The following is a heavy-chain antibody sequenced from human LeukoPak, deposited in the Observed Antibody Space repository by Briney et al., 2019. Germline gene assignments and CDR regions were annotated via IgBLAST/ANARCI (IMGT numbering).Heavy chain of an antibody. CDR3: ARPGSVGDSSGPLDY. CDR2: IYPGDSDT. V-gene: IGHV5-51*01. J-gene: IGHJ4*02. CDR1: GHTFTKSW. D-gene: IGHD3-22*01. Sequence: GESLKISCKGSGHTFTKSWIAWVRQKPGKGLEWMGIIYPGDSDTRYSPSFQGQVTISADKSISTAYLQWSSLKASDTAMYYCARPGSVGDSSGPLDYWGQGTLVTVSS.